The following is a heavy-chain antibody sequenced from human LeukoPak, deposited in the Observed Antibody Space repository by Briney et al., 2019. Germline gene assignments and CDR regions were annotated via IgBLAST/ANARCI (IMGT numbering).Heavy chain of an antibody. V-gene: IGHV1-18*01. CDR1: GYSFGIFG. Sequence: GASVKVSCKASGYSFGIFGISWVRQAPGQGLEWMGWISANNGNTNYAQNLQGRVTMTTDTSTSTAYMELRSLRSDDTAVYYCARDWVLGYCSGGSCPNWFDPWGQGTLVTVSS. CDR3: ARDWVLGYCSGGSCPNWFDP. CDR2: ISANNGNT. D-gene: IGHD2-15*01. J-gene: IGHJ5*02.